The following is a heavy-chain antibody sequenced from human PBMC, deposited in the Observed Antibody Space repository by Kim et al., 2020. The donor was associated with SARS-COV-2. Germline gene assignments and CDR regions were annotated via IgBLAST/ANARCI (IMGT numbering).Heavy chain of an antibody. CDR1: GGSFSGYY. CDR2: INHSGST. V-gene: IGHV4-34*01. CDR3: ARGLRRIDPFDY. J-gene: IGHJ4*02. Sequence: SETLSLTCAVYGGSFSGYYWSWIRQPPGKGLEWIGEINHSGSTNYNPSLKSRVTISVDTSKNQFSLKLSSVTAADTAVYYCARGLRRIDPFDYWGQGTLVTVSA. D-gene: IGHD5-12*01.